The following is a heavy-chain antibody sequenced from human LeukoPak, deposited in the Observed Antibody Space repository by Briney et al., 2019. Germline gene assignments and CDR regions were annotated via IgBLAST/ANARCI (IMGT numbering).Heavy chain of an antibody. CDR1: GFTFSSYA. CDR3: AKDRAPYCSGGSCYDLVY. CDR2: ISGSGGST. V-gene: IGHV3-23*01. J-gene: IGHJ4*02. D-gene: IGHD2-15*01. Sequence: PGGSLRLSCAASGFTFSSYAMSWVRQAPGKGLEWVSVISGSGGSTYYADSVKGRFTISRDNSKNTLYLQMNSLRAEDTAVYYCAKDRAPYCSGGSCYDLVYWGQGTLVTVSS.